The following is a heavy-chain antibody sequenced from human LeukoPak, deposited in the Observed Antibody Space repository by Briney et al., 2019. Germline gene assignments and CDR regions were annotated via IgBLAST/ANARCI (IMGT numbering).Heavy chain of an antibody. CDR3: ARAAYSSSWYWFDP. CDR1: DGSISSYY. D-gene: IGHD6-13*01. CDR2: IYYSGST. V-gene: IGHV4-59*01. J-gene: IGHJ5*02. Sequence: SETLSLTCTVSDGSISSYYWSWIRQPPGKGLEWIGYIYYSGSTNYNPSLKSRVTIPVDTSKNQFSLKLSSVTAADTAVYYCARAAYSSSWYWFDPWGQGTLVTVSS.